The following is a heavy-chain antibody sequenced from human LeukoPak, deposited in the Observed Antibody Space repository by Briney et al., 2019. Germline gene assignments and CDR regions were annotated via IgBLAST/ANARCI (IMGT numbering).Heavy chain of an antibody. Sequence: GASVRVSCKASGYTFTGYYMHWVRQAPGQGLEWMGWINPNSGGTNYAQKFQGRVTMTRDTSISTAYMELSRLRSDDTAVYYCARVNWAGNGIDYWGQGTLVTVSS. V-gene: IGHV1-2*02. CDR2: INPNSGGT. CDR3: ARVNWAGNGIDY. J-gene: IGHJ4*02. CDR1: GYTFTGYY. D-gene: IGHD1-1*01.